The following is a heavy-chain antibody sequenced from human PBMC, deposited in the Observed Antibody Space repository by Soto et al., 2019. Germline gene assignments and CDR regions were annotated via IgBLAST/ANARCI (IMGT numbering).Heavy chain of an antibody. CDR2: VSKSDYT. CDR3: TREDSIIIPAVADF. CDR1: GFTFTNYG. J-gene: IGHJ4*02. D-gene: IGHD6-19*01. V-gene: IGHV3-21*01. Sequence: EVQLLESGGGLVRPGGSLRLSCAVSGFTFTNYGFNWVRQAPGKGLEWVSSVSKSDYTYYSDSVKGRFIISRDNAKNSVSLQMNNLRAEDTAVYYCTREDSIIIPAVADFWGQGTLVTVSS.